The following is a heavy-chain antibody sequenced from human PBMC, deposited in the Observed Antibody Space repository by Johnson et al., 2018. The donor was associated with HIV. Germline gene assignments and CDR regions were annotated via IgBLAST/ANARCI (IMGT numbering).Heavy chain of an antibody. V-gene: IGHV3-9*01. CDR3: AKGGGSSWSDAFDI. Sequence: VLLVESGGGLVQPGRSLRLSCAASGFTFGHYAMHWVRQRPGKGLEWVAGICWDGFTMCYVDSVKGRFTISRDNSKNTLYLQMNSLRAEDADVYYCAKGGGSSWSDAFDIWGQGTMVTVSS. D-gene: IGHD6-13*01. J-gene: IGHJ3*02. CDR2: ICWDGFTM. CDR1: GFTFGHYA.